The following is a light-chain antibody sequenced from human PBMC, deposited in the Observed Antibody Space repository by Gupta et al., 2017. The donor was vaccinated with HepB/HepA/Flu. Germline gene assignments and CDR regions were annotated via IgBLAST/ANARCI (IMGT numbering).Light chain of an antibody. CDR3: HSYTSSSTHVV. J-gene: IGLJ2*01. V-gene: IGLV2-14*01. CDR2: DVS. Sequence: QSALTQPASVSGSPGQSSTISCTGTSSDVGGYNYVSWYHQHPGKAPKLMMYDVSNRPSAVPNRFSGSKSANTAALTIPGLQAEEEADYYCHSYTSSSTHVVFGGGTKLTVL. CDR1: SSDVGGYNY.